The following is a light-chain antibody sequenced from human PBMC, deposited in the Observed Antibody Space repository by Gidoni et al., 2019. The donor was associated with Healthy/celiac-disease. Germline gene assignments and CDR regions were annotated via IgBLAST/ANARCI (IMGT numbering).Light chain of an antibody. V-gene: IGLV3-25*03. Sequence: SYELTQPPSVSVSPGQTARITCSGDALPKQYAYWYQQKQGQAPGLVIYKYSERPSGIPERFSVSSSGTTVTLTLSGFQAEADADYYCQSADSSGPPCVFGGGTKLTVL. CDR1: ALPKQY. CDR2: KYS. CDR3: QSADSSGPPCV. J-gene: IGLJ3*02.